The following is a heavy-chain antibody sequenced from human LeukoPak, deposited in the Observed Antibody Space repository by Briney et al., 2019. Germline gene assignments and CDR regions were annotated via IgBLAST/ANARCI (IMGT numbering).Heavy chain of an antibody. V-gene: IGHV4-59*08. Sequence: PSETLSLTCTVSGGSISSYYWSWIRQPPGKGLEWIGYIYYSGSTNYNPSLKSRVTISVDTSKNQFSLKLSSVTAADTAVYYCSGTVRGVTTWGQGTLVTVSS. J-gene: IGHJ5*02. CDR3: SGTVRGVTT. CDR1: GGSISSYY. D-gene: IGHD3-10*01. CDR2: IYYSGST.